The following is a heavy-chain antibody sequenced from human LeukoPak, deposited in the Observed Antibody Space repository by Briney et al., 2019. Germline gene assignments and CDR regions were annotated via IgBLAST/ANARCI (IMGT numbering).Heavy chain of an antibody. D-gene: IGHD4-23*01. CDR2: MNPNSGKT. CDR3: ARSGYGGNSFDY. V-gene: IGHV1-8*01. CDR1: GYTFSSYE. J-gene: IGHJ4*02. Sequence: ASVKGSCEASGYTFSSYEIYWVRQATGEGVEWRGGMNPNSGKTGDAQKFQGRVTMTRNTSIKTAYMGLSALRYERTARYYSARSGYGGNSFDYWGQGTLVTVSS.